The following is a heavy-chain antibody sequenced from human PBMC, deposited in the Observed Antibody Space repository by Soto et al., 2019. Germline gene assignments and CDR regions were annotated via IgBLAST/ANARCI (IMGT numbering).Heavy chain of an antibody. CDR3: TRGENGFDY. V-gene: IGHV1-18*01. CDR2: INSYNPKT. D-gene: IGHD2-8*01. CDR1: GYTFISFG. Sequence: QVQLVQSGPEVKKPGASVRVSCKASGYTFISFGIYWVRQAPGQGLEWMGYINSYNPKTNYGKKFQGRVSMTTDTSTSTAYMELKNLTSDDAAMYYCTRGENGFDYWGQGTLVTVSS. J-gene: IGHJ4*02.